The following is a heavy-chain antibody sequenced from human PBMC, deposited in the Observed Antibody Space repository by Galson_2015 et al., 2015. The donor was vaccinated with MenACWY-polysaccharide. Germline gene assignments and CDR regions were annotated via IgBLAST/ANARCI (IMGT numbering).Heavy chain of an antibody. V-gene: IGHV3-23*01. Sequence: SLRLSCAASGFTLNNYAMSWARQAPGKGLEWVSTIVSSGGITYYADSVNGRFTISRDTSTNTLYLQVSSLRAEDTAVYYCARDQRPYCNGGSCYLFEYWGQGTLVTVSS. J-gene: IGHJ4*02. CDR1: GFTLNNYA. D-gene: IGHD2-15*01. CDR2: IVSSGGIT. CDR3: ARDQRPYCNGGSCYLFEY.